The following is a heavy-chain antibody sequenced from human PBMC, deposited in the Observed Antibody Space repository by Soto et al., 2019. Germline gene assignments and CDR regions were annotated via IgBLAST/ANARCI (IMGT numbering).Heavy chain of an antibody. CDR2: ISYDGANK. CDR1: GFTFSSYG. CDR3: ARHPERIAQIGWFDP. J-gene: IGHJ5*02. Sequence: GGSLRLSCAASGFTFSSYGIHWVRQAPGKGLEWVALISYDGANKYYADSVKGRFTISRDNSKNTLYLQMNSLRPEDTAVYYCARHPERIAQIGWFDPWGQGTLVTVSS. D-gene: IGHD6-13*01. V-gene: IGHV3-30*03.